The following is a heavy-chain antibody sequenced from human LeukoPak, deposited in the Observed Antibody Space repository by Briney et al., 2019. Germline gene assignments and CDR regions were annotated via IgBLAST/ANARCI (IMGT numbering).Heavy chain of an antibody. CDR3: ANVMTTVVEIDY. J-gene: IGHJ4*02. D-gene: IGHD4-23*01. V-gene: IGHV3-23*01. CDR1: GFTFSSYA. CDR2: ISGSGGST. Sequence: GGSLRLSCAASGFTFSSYAMSWVRQAPGKGLERVSAISGSGGSTYYADSVKGRFTISRDNSKNTLYLQMNSLRAEDTAVYYCANVMTTVVEIDYWGQGTLVTVSS.